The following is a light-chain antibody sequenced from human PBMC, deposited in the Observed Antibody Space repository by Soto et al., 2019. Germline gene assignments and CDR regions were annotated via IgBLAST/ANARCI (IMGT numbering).Light chain of an antibody. CDR3: SSHAGSHVI. V-gene: IGLV2-14*01. Sequence: QSALTQPASVSGSPGQSITISCTGTSSDVGGYNYVSWYQQHPGKAPKLMIYDVSNRPSGVSNRFSGSKSGNTASLTISGLQAEDEADYYCSSHAGSHVIFGGGTKLTVL. CDR1: SSDVGGYNY. CDR2: DVS. J-gene: IGLJ2*01.